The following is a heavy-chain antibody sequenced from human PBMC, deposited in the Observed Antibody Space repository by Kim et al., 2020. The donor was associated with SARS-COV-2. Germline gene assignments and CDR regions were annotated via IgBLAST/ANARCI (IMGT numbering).Heavy chain of an antibody. D-gene: IGHD2-15*01. Sequence: ASVKVSCKASGYTFTGYYMHWVRQAPGQGLEWMGWINPNSGGTNYAQKFQGRVTMTRDTSISTAYMELSRLRSDDTAVYYCARLVTRAEGWSRFDYWGQGTLVTVSS. CDR2: INPNSGGT. V-gene: IGHV1-2*02. J-gene: IGHJ4*02. CDR1: GYTFTGYY. CDR3: ARLVTRAEGWSRFDY.